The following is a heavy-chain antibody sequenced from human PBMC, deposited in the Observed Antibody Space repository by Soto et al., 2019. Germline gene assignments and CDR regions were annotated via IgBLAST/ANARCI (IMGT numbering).Heavy chain of an antibody. CDR1: GFTFGNYW. V-gene: IGHV3-74*01. Sequence: GGSLRLSCAASGFTFGNYWMHWVRQAPGKGLEWVSRMNSDGSTTNYADSVKGRFTVSRDNARNTLHLQMNSLRAEDTAVYYCARSGPSLVPAAIGSLYYYYGMDVWGQGTTVTVSS. CDR3: ARSGPSLVPAAIGSLYYYYGMDV. D-gene: IGHD2-2*01. CDR2: MNSDGSTT. J-gene: IGHJ6*02.